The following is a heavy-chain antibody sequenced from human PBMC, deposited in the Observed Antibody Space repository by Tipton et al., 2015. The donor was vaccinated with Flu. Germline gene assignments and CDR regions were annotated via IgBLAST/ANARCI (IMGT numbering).Heavy chain of an antibody. Sequence: GLVKPSATLSLTCTVSGYSISSGYYWGWIRQPPGKGLEWIGSIYHSGTTYYNPSLKSRVSMPVDSSRSQISLNLRSVTAADTAVYYCARQDFIGGLQDYWGQGTLVTVSS. J-gene: IGHJ4*02. D-gene: IGHD4-11*01. CDR1: GYSISSGYY. V-gene: IGHV4-38-2*02. CDR3: ARQDFIGGLQDY. CDR2: IYHSGTT.